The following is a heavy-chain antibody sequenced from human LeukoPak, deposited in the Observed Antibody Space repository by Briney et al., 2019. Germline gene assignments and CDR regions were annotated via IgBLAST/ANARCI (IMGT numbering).Heavy chain of an antibody. CDR1: GGSFSGYY. J-gene: IGHJ4*02. V-gene: IGHV4-34*01. D-gene: IGHD3-22*01. Sequence: SETLSLTCAVYGGSFSGYYWSWIRQPPGKGLEWIGEINHSGSTNYNPSLKSRVTISVDTSKNQFSLKLSSVTAADTAVYYCNYYDSSGYCRFDYWGQGTLVTVSS. CDR2: INHSGST. CDR3: NYYDSSGYCRFDY.